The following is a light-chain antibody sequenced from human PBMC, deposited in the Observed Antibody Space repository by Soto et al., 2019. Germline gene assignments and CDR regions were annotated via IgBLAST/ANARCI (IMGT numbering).Light chain of an antibody. J-gene: IGKJ1*01. CDR3: QQYDTSDYVGT. V-gene: IGKV3-20*01. CDR1: KPFSRSY. CDR2: ATS. Sequence: VLTQTPGTLSFSPGDTAILTCSASKPFSRSYSAWLQQRPGQAPRLDVFATSSTSATIPDRFSANTSASQFSLIITVLQLEDFARYSCQQYDTSDYVGTFGQGTKV.